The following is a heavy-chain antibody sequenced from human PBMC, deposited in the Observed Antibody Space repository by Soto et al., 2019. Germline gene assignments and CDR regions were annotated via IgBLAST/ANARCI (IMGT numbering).Heavy chain of an antibody. Sequence: SETLSLTCAVYGGSFSGYYWSWIRQPPGKGLEWIGEINHSGSTNYNPSLKSRVTISVDTSKNQFSLKLSSVTAADTAVYYCASLLDYCSGGSCYGWFDPWGQGTLVTVSS. D-gene: IGHD2-15*01. CDR1: GGSFSGYY. CDR2: INHSGST. CDR3: ASLLDYCSGGSCYGWFDP. V-gene: IGHV4-34*01. J-gene: IGHJ5*02.